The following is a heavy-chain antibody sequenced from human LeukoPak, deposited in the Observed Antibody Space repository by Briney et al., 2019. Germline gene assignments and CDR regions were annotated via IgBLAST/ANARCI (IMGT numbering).Heavy chain of an antibody. V-gene: IGHV1-69*04. CDR1: GGTFSSYV. Sequence: SVKVSCKASGGTFSSYVISWVRQAPGQGLEWMGRIIPILGIANYAQKFQGRVTITADKSTSTAYMELSSLRSEDTAVYYCARDRDYYDSSGYYLGDAFDIWGQGTMVTVSS. CDR2: IIPILGIA. CDR3: ARDRDYYDSSGYYLGDAFDI. D-gene: IGHD3-22*01. J-gene: IGHJ3*02.